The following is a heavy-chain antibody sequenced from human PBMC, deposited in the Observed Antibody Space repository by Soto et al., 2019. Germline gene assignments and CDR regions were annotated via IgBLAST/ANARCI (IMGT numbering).Heavy chain of an antibody. CDR2: ISYDGSNK. CDR1: GFTFSSYA. J-gene: IGHJ4*02. D-gene: IGHD6-13*01. Sequence: GGSLRLSCAASGFTFSSYAMHWVRQAPGKGLEWVAVISYDGSNKYYADSVKGRFTISRDNSKNTLYLQMNSLRAEDTAVYYCARDLGGRYSSSFGGQGTLVTVSS. V-gene: IGHV3-30-3*01. CDR3: ARDLGGRYSSSF.